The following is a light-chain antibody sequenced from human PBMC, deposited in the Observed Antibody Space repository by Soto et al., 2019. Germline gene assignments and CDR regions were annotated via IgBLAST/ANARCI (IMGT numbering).Light chain of an antibody. J-gene: IGLJ1*01. CDR1: CSNSGSNY. CDR3: AAWDDSLSGSYV. Sequence: QSVLIQPPAASGTPGQRVTISCSGSCSNSGSNYVFWYQQLPGTAPKLLLYSNNQRPSGVPDRFSGSKSGTSASLAISGLRSEDEADYFCAAWDDSLSGSYVFGTGTKVTVL. V-gene: IGLV1-47*02. CDR2: SNN.